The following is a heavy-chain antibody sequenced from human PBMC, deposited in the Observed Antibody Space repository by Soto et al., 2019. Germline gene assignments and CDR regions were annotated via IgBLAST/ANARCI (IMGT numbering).Heavy chain of an antibody. CDR1: GYTFTSYY. D-gene: IGHD3-10*01. J-gene: IGHJ5*02. Sequence: QVQLVQSGAEVKKPGASVKVSCKASGYTFTSYYMHWVRQAPGQGLEWMGIINPSGGSTSYAQKFQGRVTMTRDTSTRTVYMELSSLRSEDTAVYYCARSYLLGADWFDPWGQGTLVTVSS. CDR2: INPSGGST. CDR3: ARSYLLGADWFDP. V-gene: IGHV1-46*03.